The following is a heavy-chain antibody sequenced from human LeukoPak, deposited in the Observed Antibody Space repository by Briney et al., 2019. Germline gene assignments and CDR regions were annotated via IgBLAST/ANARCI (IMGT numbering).Heavy chain of an antibody. J-gene: IGHJ4*02. CDR3: AKDGRCSGGSCYSSHDY. V-gene: IGHV3-23*01. CDR1: GFTFSSYA. D-gene: IGHD2-15*01. CDR2: ISGSGGST. Sequence: QTGGSLRLSCAASGFTFSSYAMTWVRQAPGKGLEWVSTISGSGGSTYYADSVKGRFTISRDNSKNTLYLQMNTLRAEDTAAYYCAKDGRCSGGSCYSSHDYWGQGTLVTVSS.